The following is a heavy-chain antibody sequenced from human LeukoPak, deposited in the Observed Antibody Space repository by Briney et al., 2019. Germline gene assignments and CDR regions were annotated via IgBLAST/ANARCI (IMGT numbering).Heavy chain of an antibody. CDR2: INPSGGST. CDR3: ARVGAVAGTFDY. V-gene: IGHV1-46*01. Sequence: GASVKVSCKASGYTFTSYYIHWVRQAPGQGLEWMGIINPSGGSTSYAQKFQGRVTMTRDTSTSTVYMELSSLRSEDTAVYYCARVGAVAGTFDYWGQGTLVTVSS. D-gene: IGHD6-19*01. J-gene: IGHJ4*02. CDR1: GYTFTSYY.